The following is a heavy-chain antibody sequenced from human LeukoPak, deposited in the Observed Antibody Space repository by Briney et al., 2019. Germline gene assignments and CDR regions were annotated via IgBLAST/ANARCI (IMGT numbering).Heavy chain of an antibody. Sequence: GGSLRLPCAVSGFTFNIYYMSWIRQAPGKGLEWISYIGLHGYPLDYADSVKGRFTISRDNAQNSLYLDMSSLRAEDTAVYYCARKDFSSGSFTYWGQGTPVTVSS. V-gene: IGHV3-11*04. D-gene: IGHD3-22*01. J-gene: IGHJ4*02. CDR3: ARKDFSSGSFTY. CDR2: IGLHGYPL. CDR1: GFTFNIYY.